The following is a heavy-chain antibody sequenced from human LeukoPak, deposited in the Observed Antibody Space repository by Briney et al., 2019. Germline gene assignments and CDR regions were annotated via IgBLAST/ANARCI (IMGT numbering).Heavy chain of an antibody. CDR2: IYYSGST. Sequence: SETLSLTCTVSGGSISSYYWSWVRQPPGKGLEWGGYIYYSGSTNYNPSLKSRVTISVDTSKNQFSLKLSSVTAADTAVYYCARKRADTWYYFDYWGQGTLVTVSS. CDR3: ARKRADTWYYFDY. V-gene: IGHV4-59*08. CDR1: GGSISSYY. D-gene: IGHD2-2*02. J-gene: IGHJ4*02.